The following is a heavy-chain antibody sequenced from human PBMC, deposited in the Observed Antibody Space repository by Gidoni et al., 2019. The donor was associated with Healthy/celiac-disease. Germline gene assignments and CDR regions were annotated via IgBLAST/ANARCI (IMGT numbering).Heavy chain of an antibody. V-gene: IGHV3-9*01. D-gene: IGHD3-22*01. J-gene: IGHJ4*02. CDR2: ISWNSGSI. CDR3: AKDKSSGPWGQHNSFDY. Sequence: EVQLVESGGGLVQPGRSLRLSCAASGFTFDAYAMHWVRQAPGKGLEWVSGISWNSGSIGYADSVKGRFTISRDNAKNSLYLQMNSLRAEDTALYYCAKDKSSGPWGQHNSFDYWGQGTLVTVSS. CDR1: GFTFDAYA.